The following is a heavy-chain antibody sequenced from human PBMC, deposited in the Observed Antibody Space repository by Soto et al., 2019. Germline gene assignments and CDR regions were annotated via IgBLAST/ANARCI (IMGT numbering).Heavy chain of an antibody. J-gene: IGHJ3*02. Sequence: PVGTLRLSCAASGFTFSSYGMHWVRQAPGKGLEWVAVISYDGSNKYYADSVKGRFTISRDNSKNTLYLQMNSLRAEDTAVYYCAKTRITMTDAFDIWGQGTMVTVSS. CDR3: AKTRITMTDAFDI. CDR2: ISYDGSNK. V-gene: IGHV3-30*18. CDR1: GFTFSSYG. D-gene: IGHD3-22*01.